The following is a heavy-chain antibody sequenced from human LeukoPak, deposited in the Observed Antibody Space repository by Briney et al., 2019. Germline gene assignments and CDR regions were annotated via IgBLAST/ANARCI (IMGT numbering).Heavy chain of an antibody. V-gene: IGHV1-69*04. D-gene: IGHD3-10*01. CDR3: ARDAFPTYYYGSGSYSKPFDY. J-gene: IGHJ4*02. CDR2: IIPILGIA. CDR1: GGTFSSYA. Sequence: SVTVSCKASGGTFSSYAISWVRQAPGQGLEWMGRIIPILGIANYAQKFQGRVTITADKSTSTAYMELSSLRSEDTAVYYCARDAFPTYYYGSGSYSKPFDYWGQGTLVTVSS.